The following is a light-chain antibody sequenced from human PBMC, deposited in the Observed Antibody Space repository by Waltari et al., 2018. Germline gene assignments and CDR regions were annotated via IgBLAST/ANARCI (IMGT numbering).Light chain of an antibody. J-gene: IGLJ3*02. CDR2: DVN. CDR1: SSDVGGHNY. CDR3: CSFAGGFTWV. V-gene: IGLV2-11*01. Sequence: QSALTQPRSMSGSPGQAVTISCSGTSSDVGGHNYVTWYQQHPGKAPKLVFYDVNNRPTGVPERFSGSKSGNTASLTISGLQSEDEADYYCCSFAGGFTWVFGEGTRLTVL.